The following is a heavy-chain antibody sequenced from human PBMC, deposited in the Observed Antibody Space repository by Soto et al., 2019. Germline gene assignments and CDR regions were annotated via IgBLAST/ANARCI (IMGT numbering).Heavy chain of an antibody. Sequence: EVQLVESGGVVVQPGGSLRLSCAASGFTFVDYTMPGVRQAPGKGRDWVSLISWDGGSTYYADSVKGRFTISRDNSKNSLYLQMNSLRTEDTALYYCAKDKATGVAVAGGFDYWGQGTLVTVSS. J-gene: IGHJ4*02. CDR2: ISWDGGST. CDR1: GFTFVDYT. CDR3: AKDKATGVAVAGGFDY. D-gene: IGHD6-19*01. V-gene: IGHV3-43*01.